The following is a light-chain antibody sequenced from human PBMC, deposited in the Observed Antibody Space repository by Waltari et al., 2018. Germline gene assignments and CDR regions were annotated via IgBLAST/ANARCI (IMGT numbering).Light chain of an antibody. J-gene: IGKJ2*01. Sequence: DIQMTQSPSSLSESVGDRVTITCRASQSISSYLNWYQQKPGKAPKLLIYAASSLQSGVPSRFSGSGSGTDFTLTISSLQPEDFATYYCQQSYSTLRGTFGQGTKLEIK. CDR2: AAS. CDR3: QQSYSTLRGT. V-gene: IGKV1-39*01. CDR1: QSISSY.